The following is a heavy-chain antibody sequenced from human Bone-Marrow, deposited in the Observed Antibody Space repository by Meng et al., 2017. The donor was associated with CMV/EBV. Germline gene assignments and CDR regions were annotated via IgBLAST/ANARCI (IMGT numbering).Heavy chain of an antibody. CDR1: GGTFSSYT. CDR3: AIGGNSDGCFGY. CDR2: IIPILGIA. Sequence: SVKVSCKASGGTFSSYTISWVRQAPGQGLEWMGRIIPILGIANYAQKFQGRVTITADKSTSTAYMELSSLRSEDTAVYYCAIGGNSDGCFGYWGQGTLGTVSS. D-gene: IGHD4-23*01. V-gene: IGHV1-69*02. J-gene: IGHJ4*02.